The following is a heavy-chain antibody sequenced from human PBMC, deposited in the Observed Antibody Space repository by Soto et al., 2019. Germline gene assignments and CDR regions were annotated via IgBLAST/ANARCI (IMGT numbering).Heavy chain of an antibody. V-gene: IGHV4-59*08. CDR2: IYYSGST. Sequence: QVQLQESGPGLVKPSETLSLTCTVSGGSISSYYWSWIRQPPGKGLEWIGYIYYSGSTNYNPSLMSRVATQVDTSKTQFSLKLSSVTAADTAVYYCARRWGRSFDYWGQGTLVTVSS. D-gene: IGHD2-15*01. J-gene: IGHJ4*02. CDR3: ARRWGRSFDY. CDR1: GGSISSYY.